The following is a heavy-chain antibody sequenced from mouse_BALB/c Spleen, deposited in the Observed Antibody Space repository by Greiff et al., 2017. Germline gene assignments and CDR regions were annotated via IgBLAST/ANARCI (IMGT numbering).Heavy chain of an antibody. J-gene: IGHJ2*01. V-gene: IGHV1-69*02. CDR3: TIGNYFDY. Sequence: VQLQQPGAELVRPGASVKLSCKASGYTFTSYWINWVKQRPGQGLEWIGNIYPSDSYTNYNQKFKDKATLTVDKSSSTAYMQLSSPTSEDSAVYYCTIGNYFDYWGQGTTLTVSS. D-gene: IGHD2-14*01. CDR2: IYPSDSYT. CDR1: GYTFTSYW.